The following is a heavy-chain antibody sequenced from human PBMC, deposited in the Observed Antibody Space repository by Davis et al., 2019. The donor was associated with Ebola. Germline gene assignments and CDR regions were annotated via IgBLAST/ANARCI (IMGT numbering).Heavy chain of an antibody. J-gene: IGHJ6*04. CDR3: ARELGTRSWNYYYGMDV. D-gene: IGHD6-13*01. V-gene: IGHV3-74*01. CDR1: GFTFSSYW. Sequence: HTGGSLRLSCSASGFTFSSYWMHWVRHAPGKGLVWVSRSNSDGSSTSYADSVKGRFTISRDNAKNTLYLQMNSLRAEDTAVYYCARELGTRSWNYYYGMDVWGKGTTVTVSS. CDR2: SNSDGSST.